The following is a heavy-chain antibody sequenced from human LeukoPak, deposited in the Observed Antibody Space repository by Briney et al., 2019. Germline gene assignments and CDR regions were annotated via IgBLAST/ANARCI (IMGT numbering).Heavy chain of an antibody. Sequence: GGSLRLSCAASGFTFSHLAMYWVRQAPGKGLECVSLISDDTYTKYYADPVKGRFIISRDNSKNMLYLQMNGLGTDDSALYYCTVATETTFDYWGQGSLVTVSS. J-gene: IGHJ4*02. V-gene: IGHV3-30*04. D-gene: IGHD4-17*01. CDR2: ISDDTYTK. CDR3: TVATETTFDY. CDR1: GFTFSHLA.